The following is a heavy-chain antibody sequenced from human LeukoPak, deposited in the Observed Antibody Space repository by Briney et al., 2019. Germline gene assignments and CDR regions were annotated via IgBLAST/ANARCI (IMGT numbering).Heavy chain of an antibody. Sequence: GGSLRLSCAASGFTFSRHSMYWVRQAPGKGLVWVSRIDSDESDITYADSVKGRFTISRDNAKDTLYLQMNSLRSEDTAVYFCGRGYSTTPPDYWGQGTLVIVSS. J-gene: IGHJ4*02. V-gene: IGHV3-74*01. CDR3: GRGYSTTPPDY. CDR1: GFTFSRHS. CDR2: IDSDESDI. D-gene: IGHD2-15*01.